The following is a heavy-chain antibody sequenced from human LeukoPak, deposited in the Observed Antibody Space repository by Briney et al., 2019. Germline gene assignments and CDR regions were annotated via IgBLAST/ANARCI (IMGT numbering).Heavy chain of an antibody. J-gene: IGHJ4*02. V-gene: IGHV4-34*01. CDR1: GGSFSGYY. D-gene: IGHD5-18*01. Sequence: KPSETLSLTCAVYGGSFSGYYWSWIRQPPGKGLEWIGEINHSGSTNYNPSLKSRVTISVDTSKNQLSLKLSSVTAADTAVYYCASRQLWPPRDDYWGQGTLVTVSS. CDR3: ASRQLWPPRDDY. CDR2: INHSGST.